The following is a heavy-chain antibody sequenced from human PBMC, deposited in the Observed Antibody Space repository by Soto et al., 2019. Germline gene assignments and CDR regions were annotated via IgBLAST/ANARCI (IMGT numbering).Heavy chain of an antibody. J-gene: IGHJ6*03. D-gene: IGHD6-13*01. CDR3: AKDQYSSSWYYMDV. CDR2: ISYDGSNK. Sequence: GGSLRLSCPAYRFTFSSHGMHWVRQAPGKGLEWVAVISYDGSNKYYADSVKGRFTISRDNSKNTLYLQMNSLRAEDTAVYYCAKDQYSSSWYYMDVWGKGTTVTVSS. V-gene: IGHV3-30*18. CDR1: RFTFSSHG.